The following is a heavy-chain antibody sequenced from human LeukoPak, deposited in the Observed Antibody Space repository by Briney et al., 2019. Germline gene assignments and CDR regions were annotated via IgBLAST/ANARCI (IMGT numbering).Heavy chain of an antibody. V-gene: IGHV3-53*01. Sequence: GGSLRLSCAASGFAVSSNYMSWVRQAPGKGLEWVSVIYSGGSTYYADSVKGRFTISRDNSKNTLYLQMNSLRAEDTAVYYCAREIIQLPGYFDYWGQGTLVTVSS. D-gene: IGHD5-18*01. CDR2: IYSGGST. CDR3: AREIIQLPGYFDY. J-gene: IGHJ4*02. CDR1: GFAVSSNY.